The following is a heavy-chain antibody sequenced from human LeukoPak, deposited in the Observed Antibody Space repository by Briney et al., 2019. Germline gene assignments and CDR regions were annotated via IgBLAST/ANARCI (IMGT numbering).Heavy chain of an antibody. V-gene: IGHV4-59*08. CDR1: GASVSSDY. CDR3: ARVDSFCSGGGCYYYYGMDV. D-gene: IGHD2-15*01. Sequence: SETLSLTCSVSGASVSSDYWSWIRQSPGKGLEWIGYIYHSGHTMSNPSLKSRVSLSLDTSNNQFSLKLSSVTAADTAVYYCARVDSFCSGGGCYYYYGMDVWGQGTTVTVSS. CDR2: IYHSGHT. J-gene: IGHJ6*02.